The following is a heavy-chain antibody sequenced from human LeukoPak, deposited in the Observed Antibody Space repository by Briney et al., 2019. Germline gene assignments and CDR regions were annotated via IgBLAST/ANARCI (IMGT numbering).Heavy chain of an antibody. V-gene: IGHV1-24*01. CDR3: ATPPYYYDSSGHEVDY. Sequence: ASVKVSCKVSGYTLTELSMHWVRQAPGKALEWMGGFDPEDGETIYAQKFQGRVTMTEDTSTDTAYMELSSLRSEDTAVYYCATPPYYYDSSGHEVDYWGQGTLVTVSS. J-gene: IGHJ4*02. CDR2: FDPEDGET. CDR1: GYTLTELS. D-gene: IGHD3-22*01.